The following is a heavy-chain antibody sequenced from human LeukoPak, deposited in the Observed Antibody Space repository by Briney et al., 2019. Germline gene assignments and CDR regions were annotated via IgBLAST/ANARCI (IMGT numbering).Heavy chain of an antibody. J-gene: IGHJ1*01. CDR1: GFTFSGYW. CDR3: ARELVVGPAEYFQN. CDR2: IDKGGSEK. Sequence: GRTLRLSCAASGFTFSGYWMSWVRPTPGRGLESVAKIDKGGSEKCYIDSVRGRFTTSRDNAKNSLSLLMNSLRVEDTAVYYCARELVVGPAEYFQNWGQGTLLTVSS. D-gene: IGHD2-8*02. V-gene: IGHV3-7*01.